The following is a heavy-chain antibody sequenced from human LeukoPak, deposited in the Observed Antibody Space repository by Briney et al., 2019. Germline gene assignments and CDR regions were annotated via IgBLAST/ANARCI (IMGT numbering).Heavy chain of an antibody. CDR2: ISSSCSTI. CDR3: ASDPEGSGSHYNH. CDR1: GFTFRSYE. Sequence: GGSLRLSCAASGFTFRSYEMNWVRQAPGKGLERVSYISSSCSTIYYADSVKGRFTISRDNAKKSLYLQMNGLRADGTAVYYCASDPEGSGSHYNHWGQGTLLTVSS. V-gene: IGHV3-48*03. D-gene: IGHD3-10*01. J-gene: IGHJ5*02.